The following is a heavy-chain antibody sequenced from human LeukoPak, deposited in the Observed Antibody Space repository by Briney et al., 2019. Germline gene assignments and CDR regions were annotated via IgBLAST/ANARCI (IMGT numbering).Heavy chain of an antibody. D-gene: IGHD3-10*01. CDR3: ARGLLLWFGELFRGGKPLRSGDAFDI. V-gene: IGHV3-23*01. CDR1: GFTFSNYA. J-gene: IGHJ3*02. CDR2: ISGSDGST. Sequence: GGSLRLSCAASGFTFSNYAMSWVRQAPGKGLEWVSGISGSDGSTYYADSVKGRFTISRDNSKNTLYLQMNSLRAEATAVYYCARGLLLWFGELFRGGKPLRSGDAFDIWGQGTMVTVSS.